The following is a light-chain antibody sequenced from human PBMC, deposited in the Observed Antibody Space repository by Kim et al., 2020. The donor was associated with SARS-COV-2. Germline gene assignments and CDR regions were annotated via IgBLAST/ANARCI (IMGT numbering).Light chain of an antibody. V-gene: IGKV3-11*01. CDR3: QQRGTWPPALT. J-gene: IGKJ4*02. CDR2: DAA. Sequence: PGERATISWRASDNVDSNLAWDQQTPGQPTRLLIKDAAIRAAGIPDRFSGSGSGTDFTITSGSLAPEDFAVYYCQQRGTWPPALTFGGGTKVDIK. CDR1: DNVDSN.